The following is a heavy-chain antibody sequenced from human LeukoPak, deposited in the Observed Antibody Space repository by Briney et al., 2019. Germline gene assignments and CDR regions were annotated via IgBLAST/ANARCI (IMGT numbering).Heavy chain of an antibody. CDR3: AKETGYSYGTGGTDY. J-gene: IGHJ4*02. CDR2: ISGSGGST. D-gene: IGHD5-18*01. CDR1: GGSISSGSYY. Sequence: ETLSLTCTVSGGSISSGSYYWGWIRQPPGKGLEWVSAISGSGGSTYYADSVKGRFTISRDNSKNTLYLQMNSLRAEDTAVYYCAKETGYSYGTGGTDYWGQGTLVTVSS. V-gene: IGHV3-23*01.